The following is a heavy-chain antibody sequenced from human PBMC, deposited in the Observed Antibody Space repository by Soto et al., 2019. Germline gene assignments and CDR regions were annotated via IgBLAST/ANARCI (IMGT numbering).Heavy chain of an antibody. D-gene: IGHD7-27*01. CDR1: AGSIRSGDYY. V-gene: IGHV4-30-4*01. CDR3: AGELGTFYFDH. Sequence: TLSLPFTVSAGSIRSGDYYWTLIRQPPGKGLEWIGYIDHSGSAYYNPSLKSRATISIDTSNNQFSLKMTYVTAADTAVYYCAGELGTFYFDHWGQGTLVTVSS. CDR2: IDHSGSA. J-gene: IGHJ4*02.